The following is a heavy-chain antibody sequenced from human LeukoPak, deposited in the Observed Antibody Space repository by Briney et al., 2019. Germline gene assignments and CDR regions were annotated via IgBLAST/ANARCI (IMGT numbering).Heavy chain of an antibody. CDR1: GFTFSSYS. J-gene: IGHJ3*02. CDR2: ISSSSSYI. V-gene: IGHV3-21*01. CDR3: ARDGGNDAFDI. D-gene: IGHD2-15*01. Sequence: GGSLRLSCAASGFTFSSYSMNWVRQAPGKGLEWVSSISSSSSYIYYADSVKGRFTISRDNAKNSLYLQMNSLRAEDTAVYYCARDGGNDAFDIWGQGTIVTVSS.